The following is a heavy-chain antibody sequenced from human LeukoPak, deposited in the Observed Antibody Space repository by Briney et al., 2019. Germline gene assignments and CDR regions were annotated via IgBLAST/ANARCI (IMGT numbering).Heavy chain of an antibody. CDR3: AKGYIAARRSPYFDY. J-gene: IGHJ4*02. CDR2: ISGDGGST. D-gene: IGHD6-6*01. Sequence: GGSLRLSCAASGFTFDDYAMHWVRQAPGKGLEWVSLISGDGGSTYYADSEKGRLTISRDNSKNSLYLQMNSLRTEDTALYYCAKGYIAARRSPYFDYWGQGTLVTVSS. CDR1: GFTFDDYA. V-gene: IGHV3-43*02.